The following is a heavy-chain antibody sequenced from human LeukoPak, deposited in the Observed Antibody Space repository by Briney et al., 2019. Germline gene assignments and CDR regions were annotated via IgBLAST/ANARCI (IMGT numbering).Heavy chain of an antibody. CDR3: AREGIYYDSSGYYYHAFDI. Sequence: SETVSLTCTVSGGSISSYYWSWIRQPPGKGLEWIGYIYYSGSNNYNPSLKSRVTISVDTSKNQFSLKLSSVTAADTAVYYCAREGIYYDSSGYYYHAFDIWGQGTMVTVSS. D-gene: IGHD3-22*01. CDR2: IYYSGSN. J-gene: IGHJ3*02. V-gene: IGHV4-59*01. CDR1: GGSISSYY.